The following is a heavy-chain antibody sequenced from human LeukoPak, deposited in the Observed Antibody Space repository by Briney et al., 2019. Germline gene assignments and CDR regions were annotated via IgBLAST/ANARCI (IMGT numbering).Heavy chain of an antibody. CDR1: GFTFSRYG. CDR3: ARWGIVGHDAFDL. CDR2: IRYDGNDH. V-gene: IGHV3-33*01. J-gene: IGHJ3*01. D-gene: IGHD1-26*01. Sequence: GGSLRLSCTGSGFTFSRYGMHWVRQAPGKGLEWVALIRYDGNDHWYGDSAKGRFTISRDNSKDTAYLQMDSLRDEDTAVYYCARWGIVGHDAFDLWGQGTMVTVSS.